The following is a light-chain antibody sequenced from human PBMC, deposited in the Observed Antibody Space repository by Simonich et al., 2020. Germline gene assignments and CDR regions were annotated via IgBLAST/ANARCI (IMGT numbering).Light chain of an antibody. CDR1: QGIISY. V-gene: IGKV1-8*01. CDR2: AAS. CDR3: QQYYSYPWT. Sequence: AIRMTQSPSSLSASTGDRVTITCRPSQGIISYLAWYQQKPGKAPKLLFYAASTLQRGVPSRFSGSGSGTDFTLTISCLQSEDFATYYCQQYYSYPWTFGQGTKVEIK. J-gene: IGKJ1*01.